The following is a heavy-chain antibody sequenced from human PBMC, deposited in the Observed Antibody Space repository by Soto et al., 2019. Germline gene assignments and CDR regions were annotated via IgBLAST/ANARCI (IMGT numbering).Heavy chain of an antibody. CDR3: ARDLLHYDFWSGYSAYFYYGMDV. CDR1: GFTFSSCE. Sequence: PGGSLRLSCAASGFTFSSCEMNWVRQAPGQGLEWVSYISDSGGTVYYADSVKGRFTVSRDNAQTSVYLQMNSLRTEDTAVYYCARDLLHYDFWSGYSAYFYYGMDVWGPGTTVTVSS. CDR2: ISDSGGTV. V-gene: IGHV3-48*03. D-gene: IGHD3-3*01. J-gene: IGHJ6*02.